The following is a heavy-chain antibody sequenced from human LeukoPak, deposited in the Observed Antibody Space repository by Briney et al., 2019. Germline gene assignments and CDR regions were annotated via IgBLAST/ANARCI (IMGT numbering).Heavy chain of an antibody. D-gene: IGHD6-19*01. CDR2: IIPRFGTA. Sequence: SVKVSCKASGYTFTSYGISWVRQAPGQGLQWMGRIIPRFGTANYAQKFQGRVTITTDESTTTVYMELSSLRSEDTAVYFCARGWAPSSGFDYWGQGTLVTVSS. V-gene: IGHV1-69*05. CDR3: ARGWAPSSGFDY. J-gene: IGHJ4*02. CDR1: GYTFTSYG.